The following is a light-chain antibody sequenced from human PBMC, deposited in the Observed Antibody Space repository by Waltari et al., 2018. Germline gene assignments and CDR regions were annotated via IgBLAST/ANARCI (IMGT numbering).Light chain of an antibody. CDR1: SSNIGRNS. V-gene: IGLV1-44*01. CDR2: SSS. CDR3: AAWDDSLTLVV. J-gene: IGLJ2*01. Sequence: QSVLTQPPSASGTPGQRVTISCSGTSSNIGRNSVNWYQQLPGMAPKLLIYSSSQRPSWVPDRFSAPKSGTPATLAISGPQSEDEADYYCAAWDDSLTLVVFGGGTKLTVL.